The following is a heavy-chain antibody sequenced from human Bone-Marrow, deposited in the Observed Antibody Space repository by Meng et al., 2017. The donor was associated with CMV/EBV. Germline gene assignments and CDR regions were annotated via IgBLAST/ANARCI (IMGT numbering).Heavy chain of an antibody. D-gene: IGHD6-19*01. J-gene: IGHJ4*02. CDR3: AGIAVAGRGG. CDR1: GGSFSSYE. V-gene: IGHV3-48*03. Sequence: LSLTCAVYGGSFSSYEMNWVRQAPGKGLEWVSYISSSGSTIYYADSVKGRFTISRDNAKNSLYLQMNSLRAEDTAVYYCAGIAVAGRGGWGQGTLVTVSS. CDR2: ISSSGSTI.